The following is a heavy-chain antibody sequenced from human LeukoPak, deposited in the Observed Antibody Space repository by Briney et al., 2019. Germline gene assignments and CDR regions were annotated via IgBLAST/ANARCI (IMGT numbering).Heavy chain of an antibody. V-gene: IGHV4-39*01. J-gene: IGHJ4*02. CDR2: IYYSGST. CDR1: GGSISSSYY. CDR3: ARVPILKYSGYDYIQGSYPDY. D-gene: IGHD5-12*01. Sequence: PSETLSLTCAVSGGSISSSYYWGWIRQPPGKRLEWIGSIYYSGSTYYNPSLKSRVTISVDTSKNQFSLKLSSVTAADTAVYYCARVPILKYSGYDYIQGSYPDYWGQGTLVTVSS.